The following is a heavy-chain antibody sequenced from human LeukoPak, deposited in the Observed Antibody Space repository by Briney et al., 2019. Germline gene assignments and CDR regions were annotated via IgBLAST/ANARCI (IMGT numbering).Heavy chain of an antibody. V-gene: IGHV4-4*02. CDR1: GGSITTTNW. CDR3: TRESGASSPFGF. J-gene: IGHJ4*02. CDR2: VHLSGAT. Sequence: PSGTLSLTCAVSGGSITTTNWWSWVRPPPGKGLEWIGEVHLSGATNYNLSLESRVSMSIDKSKNHLSLEVTSVTAADTAIYYCTRESGASSPFGFWGQGTLVTVSS. D-gene: IGHD1-26*01.